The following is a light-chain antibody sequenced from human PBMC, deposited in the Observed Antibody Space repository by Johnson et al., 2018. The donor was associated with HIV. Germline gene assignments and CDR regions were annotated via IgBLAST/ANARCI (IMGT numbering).Light chain of an antibody. CDR1: SSNIGNNY. J-gene: IGLJ1*01. V-gene: IGLV1-51*02. Sequence: QSVLTQPPSVSAAPGQKVTISCSGRSSNIGNNYVSWYQQLPGTAPKLLIYENNKRPSGIPDRFSGSKSGTSATLAIAGLQTGDEADYYCGTWNSSLSGGPYVFGTGTKVTAL. CDR2: ENN. CDR3: GTWNSSLSGGPYV.